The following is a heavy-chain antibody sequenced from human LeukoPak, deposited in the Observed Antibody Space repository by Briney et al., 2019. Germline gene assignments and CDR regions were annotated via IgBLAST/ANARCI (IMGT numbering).Heavy chain of an antibody. CDR2: ISYDGSNK. CDR1: GFTFSSYG. J-gene: IGHJ3*02. CDR3: ATDSYNWNDAFDI. V-gene: IGHV3-30*03. D-gene: IGHD1-1*01. Sequence: GGSLRLSCAASGFTFSSYGMHWVRQAPGKGLEWVAVISYDGSNKYYADSVKGRFTISRDNSKNTLYLQMNSLRAEDTAVYYCATDSYNWNDAFDIWGQGTMVTVSS.